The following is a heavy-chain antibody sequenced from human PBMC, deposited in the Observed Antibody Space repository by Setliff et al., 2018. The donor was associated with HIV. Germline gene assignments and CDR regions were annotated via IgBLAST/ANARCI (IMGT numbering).Heavy chain of an antibody. CDR1: GYTFISYG. CDR3: ARDSGLAGDFDY. CDR2: ISAYNGNT. J-gene: IGHJ4*02. Sequence: ASVKVSCKASGYTFISYGISWVRQAPGQGLEWMGWISAYNGNTNYAQKLQARVTMTTDTSTSTAYMELRSLRSDDTAVYYCARDSGLAGDFDYWGQGTLVTVSS. V-gene: IGHV1-18*01. D-gene: IGHD7-27*01.